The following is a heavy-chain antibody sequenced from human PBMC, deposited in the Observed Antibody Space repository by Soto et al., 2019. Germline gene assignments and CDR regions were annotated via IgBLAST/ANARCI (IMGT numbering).Heavy chain of an antibody. CDR1: GGSISSGGYY. D-gene: IGHD3-10*01. CDR3: AREAITMVRYGMDV. J-gene: IGHJ6*02. CDR2: IYYSGST. Sequence: QVQLQESGPGLVKPSQTLSLTCTVSGGSISSGGYYWSWIRQHPGKGLEWIGYIYYSGSTYYNPSLNSRVTISVDTSKNQSSLKLSSVTAADTAVYYCAREAITMVRYGMDVWGQGTTVTVSS. V-gene: IGHV4-31*03.